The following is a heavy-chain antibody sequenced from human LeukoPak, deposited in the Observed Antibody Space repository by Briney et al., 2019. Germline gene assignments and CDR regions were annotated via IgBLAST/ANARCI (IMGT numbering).Heavy chain of an antibody. V-gene: IGHV3-21*01. CDR3: ARVRFGELLYSDAFDI. CDR1: GFTFSSYS. J-gene: IGHJ3*02. D-gene: IGHD3-10*01. Sequence: GSLRLSCAASGFTFSSYSMNWVRQAPGKGLEWVSSISSSSSYIYYADSVKGRFTISRDNAKHSLYLQMNSLRAEDTAVYYCARVRFGELLYSDAFDIWGQGTMVTVSS. CDR2: ISSSSSYI.